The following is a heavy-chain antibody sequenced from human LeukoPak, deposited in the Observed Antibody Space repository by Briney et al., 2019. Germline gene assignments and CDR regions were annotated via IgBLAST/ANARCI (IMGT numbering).Heavy chain of an antibody. CDR1: DDSITMYY. CDR2: VDHTGST. D-gene: IGHD3-16*01. J-gene: IGHJ6*03. Sequence: SETLSLTCSVSDDSITMYYWTWIRQPPGKGLEWIGYVDHTGSTNYNPSLKSRLTISVDTSKNQFSLKLSSVTAADTAVYYCARETSQKGAHYMDVWGKGTTVTISS. V-gene: IGHV4-59*01. CDR3: ARETSQKGAHYMDV.